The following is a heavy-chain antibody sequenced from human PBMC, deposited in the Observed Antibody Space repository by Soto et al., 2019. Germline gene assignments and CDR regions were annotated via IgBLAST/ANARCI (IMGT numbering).Heavy chain of an antibody. J-gene: IGHJ4*02. CDR2: ISTSGATR. D-gene: IGHD6-19*01. Sequence: EVPLVESGGGLVQPGGSLRLSCVASGFTFSTDSMNWVRQAPGKGLEWVAHISTSGATRYYADSVKGRFTISRDNVKTSLYLQMDSLRNEDTAVYYCARFFGSGFDYWGQGTLVTVSS. CDR1: GFTFSTDS. CDR3: ARFFGSGFDY. V-gene: IGHV3-48*02.